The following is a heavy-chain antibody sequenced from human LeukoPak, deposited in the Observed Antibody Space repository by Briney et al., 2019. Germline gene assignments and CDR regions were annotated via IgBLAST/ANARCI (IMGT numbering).Heavy chain of an antibody. D-gene: IGHD6-6*01. V-gene: IGHV3-30*19. Sequence: GGSLRLSCAAAGFTFSSYGMHWVRQAPGKGLEWVAVISYDGSNKYYADSVKGRFTISRDNSKNTLYLQMNSLRAEDTAVYYCARDSVLFDYWGQGTLVTVSS. CDR2: ISYDGSNK. CDR3: ARDSVLFDY. CDR1: GFTFSSYG. J-gene: IGHJ4*02.